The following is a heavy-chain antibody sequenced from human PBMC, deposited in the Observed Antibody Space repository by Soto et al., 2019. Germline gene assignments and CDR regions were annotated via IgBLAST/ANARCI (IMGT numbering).Heavy chain of an antibody. Sequence: LRLSCAAPGFSFRDHYMDCVRQAPGKGLEWVARTRNKANRYTTEYAASVKGRFTISRDDSKNSLYLQMSSLQTEDTAVYYCGRVGDYNFWSGPDYWGQGTLVTVSS. J-gene: IGHJ4*02. D-gene: IGHD3-3*01. V-gene: IGHV3-72*01. CDR3: GRVGDYNFWSGPDY. CDR2: TRNKANRYTT. CDR1: GFSFRDHY.